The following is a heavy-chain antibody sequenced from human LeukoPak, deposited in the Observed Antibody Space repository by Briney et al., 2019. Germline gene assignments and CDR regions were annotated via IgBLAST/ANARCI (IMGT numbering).Heavy chain of an antibody. CDR3: AKDPARIAVAVRYFDY. Sequence: HPGGSLRLSCAASGFIFSTYWMNWVRQAPGKGLEWAATIKEDGSEKYYVDSVKGRFTISRDNSKNTLYLQMNSLRAEDTAVYYCAKDPARIAVAVRYFDYWGQGTLVTVSS. CDR1: GFIFSTYW. V-gene: IGHV3-7*01. J-gene: IGHJ4*02. CDR2: IKEDGSEK. D-gene: IGHD6-19*01.